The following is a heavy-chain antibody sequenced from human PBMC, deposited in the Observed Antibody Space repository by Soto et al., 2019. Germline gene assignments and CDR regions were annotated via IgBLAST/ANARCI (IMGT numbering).Heavy chain of an antibody. CDR3: ARDRVESGYPEYFQH. D-gene: IGHD3-22*01. Sequence: EVQLVESGGGLIQPGGSLRLSCAASGFTVSSNYMSWVRQAPGKGLEWVSVIYSGGSTYYADSVKGRFTISRDNSTNTLYLQMISLRAEDTAVYYCARDRVESGYPEYFQHWGQGTLVTVSS. CDR1: GFTVSSNY. J-gene: IGHJ1*01. V-gene: IGHV3-53*01. CDR2: IYSGGST.